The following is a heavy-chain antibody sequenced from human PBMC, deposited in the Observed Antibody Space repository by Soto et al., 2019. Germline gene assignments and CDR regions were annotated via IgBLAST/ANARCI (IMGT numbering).Heavy chain of an antibody. D-gene: IGHD3-10*01. Sequence: SETLSLTCAVSAGSISTTNWYVWVRQPPGMGLEWIVEIYHTGTTTYNPSLKSRVTMSVDTSKNQFSLRLSFVTAADTAVYYCATSSGSAYGLDVWGPGATVTVSS. CDR2: IYHTGTT. CDR3: ATSSGSAYGLDV. V-gene: IGHV4-4*02. CDR1: AGSISTTNW. J-gene: IGHJ6*02.